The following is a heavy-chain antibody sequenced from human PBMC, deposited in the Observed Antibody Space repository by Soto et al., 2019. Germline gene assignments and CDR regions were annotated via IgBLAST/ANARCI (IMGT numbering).Heavy chain of an antibody. Sequence: SETLSLTCTGSGDSFSRGDYSWSWIRQPPGKGLEWIGYIYYSGSPYYNPSLKSRVTISVDKSKNQFSLRLSSVTAADTAIYYCAREMSTMKFDFWGQGTLVTVSS. V-gene: IGHV4-30-4*01. J-gene: IGHJ4*02. CDR2: IYYSGSP. D-gene: IGHD1-1*01. CDR1: GDSFSRGDYS. CDR3: AREMSTMKFDF.